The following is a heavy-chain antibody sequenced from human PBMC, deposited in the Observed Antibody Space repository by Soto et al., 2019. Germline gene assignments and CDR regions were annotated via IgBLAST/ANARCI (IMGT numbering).Heavy chain of an antibody. CDR2: ILDTGST. Sequence: QVQLRESGPGLVKPSETLSLTCTVSGISINNNYWSWIRQPPGKELEWIGDILDTGSTNYNPSLGGRASISIDTSKSQFSLKLASVTAADTAMYFCARDWRGTSGWFPDVYFDVWSHGTLITVS. J-gene: IGHJ4*01. V-gene: IGHV4-59*01. CDR3: ARDWRGTSGWFPDVYFDV. D-gene: IGHD6-19*01. CDR1: GISINNNY.